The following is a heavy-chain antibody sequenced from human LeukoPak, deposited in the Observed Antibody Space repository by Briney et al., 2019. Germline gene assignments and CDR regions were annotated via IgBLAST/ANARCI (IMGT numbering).Heavy chain of an antibody. CDR2: ISNTWCYI. Sequence: GGSLRLSCAASGFTFSRHAMSWVRQAPGKGLEWLAYISNTWCYIYYADSVKGRFPLSRDKSESSLYLQMSSLRADDSALYFFARGKQLGTFDYWGQGILVTVSS. CDR1: GFTFSRHA. J-gene: IGHJ4*02. CDR3: ARGKQLGTFDY. D-gene: IGHD1-1*01. V-gene: IGHV3-21*06.